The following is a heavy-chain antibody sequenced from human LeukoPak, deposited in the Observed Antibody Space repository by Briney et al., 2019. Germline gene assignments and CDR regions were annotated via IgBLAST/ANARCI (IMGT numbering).Heavy chain of an antibody. V-gene: IGHV4-59*01. CDR2: IYYSGST. Sequence: PSETLSLTCTVSGGSISSYYWSWIRQPPGKGLEWVGYIYYSGSTNYNPSLKSRVTISVDTSKNQFSLKLSSATAADTAVYFCAWRANSGFDAFDIWGQGTMVTVSS. CDR3: AWRANSGFDAFDI. CDR1: GGSISSYY. D-gene: IGHD3-22*01. J-gene: IGHJ3*02.